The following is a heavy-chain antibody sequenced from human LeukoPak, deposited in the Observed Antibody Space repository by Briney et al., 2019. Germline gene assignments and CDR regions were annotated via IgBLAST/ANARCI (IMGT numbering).Heavy chain of an antibody. Sequence: SETLSLTCTVSGGSISSYYWSWIRQPPGKGLEWIGYIYYSGSTNYNPSLKSRVTISVDTSKNQFSLKLSSVTAADTAVYYCARAEYRVSSPFDYWGQGTLVTVSS. CDR2: IYYSGST. D-gene: IGHD6-6*01. CDR3: ARAEYRVSSPFDY. CDR1: GGSISSYY. J-gene: IGHJ4*02. V-gene: IGHV4-59*01.